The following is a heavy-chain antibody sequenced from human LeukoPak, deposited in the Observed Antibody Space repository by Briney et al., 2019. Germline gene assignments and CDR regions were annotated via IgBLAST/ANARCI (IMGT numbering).Heavy chain of an antibody. Sequence: ASVKVSCKASGYTFTGYYMHWVRQAPGQGLEWMGWINPNSGGTNYAQKFQGRVTMTRDTSISTAYMELSSLTSEDTAVYFCARGLKYCSSTNCPNWYDPWGQGTLVTVSS. CDR1: GYTFTGYY. D-gene: IGHD2-2*01. CDR3: ARGLKYCSSTNCPNWYDP. J-gene: IGHJ5*02. V-gene: IGHV1-2*02. CDR2: INPNSGGT.